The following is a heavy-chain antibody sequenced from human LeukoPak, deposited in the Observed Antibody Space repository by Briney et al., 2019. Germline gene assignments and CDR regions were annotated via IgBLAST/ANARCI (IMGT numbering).Heavy chain of an antibody. D-gene: IGHD6-13*01. CDR3: ARGGSSWSYAMDV. V-gene: IGHV4-59*11. J-gene: IGHJ6*02. Sequence: PSETLSLTCTVSGGSIKSHYRSWIRQTPGKGLEWIGCIYESGSTYHNPSLKSRVTISVDMSKNQFSLKVSSVTAADTAVYYCARGGSSWSYAMDVWGQGTTVTVSS. CDR1: GGSIKSHY. CDR2: IYESGST.